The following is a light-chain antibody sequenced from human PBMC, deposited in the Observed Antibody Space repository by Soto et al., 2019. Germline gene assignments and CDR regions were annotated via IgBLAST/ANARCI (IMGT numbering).Light chain of an antibody. Sequence: QSALTQPASVSGSPGQSITISCTGTSSDVGGYNYVSWYQQHPGKAPKLLIYDVSNRPSWASNRCSGSKSGNTASLTISGLQAEDEADYYCSAYTGSTLIHYVFGAGTKVTVL. CDR3: SAYTGSTLIHYV. CDR1: SSDVGGYNY. CDR2: DVS. V-gene: IGLV2-14*01. J-gene: IGLJ1*01.